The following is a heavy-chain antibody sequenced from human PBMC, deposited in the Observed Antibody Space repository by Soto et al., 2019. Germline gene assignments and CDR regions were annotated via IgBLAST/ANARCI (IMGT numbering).Heavy chain of an antibody. CDR3: ARGYYYGSGTMDV. D-gene: IGHD3-10*01. CDR2: ISYDGSNK. CDR1: GFTFSSYA. J-gene: IGHJ6*02. Sequence: GGSLRLSCAASGFTFSSYAMHWVRQAPGKGLEWVAVISYDGSNKYYADSVKGRFTISRDNSKNTLYLQMNSLRAEDTAVYYCARGYYYGSGTMDVWGQGTTVTVSS. V-gene: IGHV3-30-3*01.